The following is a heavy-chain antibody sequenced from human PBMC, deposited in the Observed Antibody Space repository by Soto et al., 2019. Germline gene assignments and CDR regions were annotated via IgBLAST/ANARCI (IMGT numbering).Heavy chain of an antibody. J-gene: IGHJ4*02. CDR2: ISTYNGNT. CDR1: GYTFTSYG. V-gene: IGHV1-18*01. Sequence: ASVKVSCKASGYTFTSYGISWVRQAPGQGFEWMGWISTYNGNTKYAQKLQGRVTMTTDTSTSTAYMELSSLRSDDTAVYYCTGDRITLTTARVSDYWGQGTLVTVSS. CDR3: TGDRITLTTARVSDY. D-gene: IGHD3-16*01.